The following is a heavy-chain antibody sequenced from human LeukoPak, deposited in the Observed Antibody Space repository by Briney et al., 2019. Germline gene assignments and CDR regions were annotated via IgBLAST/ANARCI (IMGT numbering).Heavy chain of an antibody. D-gene: IGHD3-16*01. V-gene: IGHV3-15*01. CDR3: TTAPLTYYFDY. CDR2: IKSKTDGGTT. J-gene: IGHJ4*02. CDR1: GFTFSSYE. Sequence: GGSLRLSCAASGFTFSSYEMNWVRQAPGKGLEWVGRIKSKTDGGTTDYAAPVKGRFTISRDDSKNTLYLQMNSLKTEDTAVYYCTTAPLTYYFDYWGQGTLVTVSS.